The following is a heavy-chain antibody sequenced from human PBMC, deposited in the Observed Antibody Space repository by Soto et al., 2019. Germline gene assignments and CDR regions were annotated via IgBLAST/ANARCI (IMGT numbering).Heavy chain of an antibody. D-gene: IGHD1-1*01. CDR1: GYTFTDYY. Sequence: ASVKVSCKTSGYTFTDYYMHWVRHAPGQGLEWMGGINPNSGGPISAQKFQGRVTMTRDTSISTAYLELSRLRSRETAVYYCARGGTTSLDYWGQGTQVTVSS. J-gene: IGHJ4*02. V-gene: IGHV1-2*02. CDR3: ARGGTTSLDY. CDR2: INPNSGGP.